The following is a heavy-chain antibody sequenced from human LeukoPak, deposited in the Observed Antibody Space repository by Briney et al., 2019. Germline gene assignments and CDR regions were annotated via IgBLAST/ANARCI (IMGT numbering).Heavy chain of an antibody. CDR1: GFTFSNAW. Sequence: KSGGSLRLSCAASGFTFSNAWMNWVRQAPGKGLEWVGRIKSKTDGGTADYAAPVKGRFTISRDDSKNTLYLQMNSLKTEDTAVYYCTTVSYYYDSSGYALTDYWGQGTLVTVSS. D-gene: IGHD3-22*01. J-gene: IGHJ4*02. CDR2: IKSKTDGGTA. CDR3: TTVSYYYDSSGYALTDY. V-gene: IGHV3-15*07.